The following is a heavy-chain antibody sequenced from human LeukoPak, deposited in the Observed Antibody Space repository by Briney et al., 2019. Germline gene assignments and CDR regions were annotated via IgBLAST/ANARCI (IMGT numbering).Heavy chain of an antibody. V-gene: IGHV3-74*01. Sequence: GGSLRLSCAASGFTFSSYWMHWVRQVPGKELMWVSRINNDGSSTSYADSVKGRFTISRDNAKNTLYLQMNSLRAEDTAVSYCARVAAAGTLDYWGQGSLVTVSS. CDR1: GFTFSSYW. D-gene: IGHD6-13*01. CDR2: INNDGSST. CDR3: ARVAAAGTLDY. J-gene: IGHJ4*02.